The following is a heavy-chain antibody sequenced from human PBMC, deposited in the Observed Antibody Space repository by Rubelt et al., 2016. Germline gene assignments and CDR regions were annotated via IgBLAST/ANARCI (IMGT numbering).Heavy chain of an antibody. J-gene: IGHJ4*02. Sequence: QVQLQQWGAGLLKPSETLSLTCAVYGGSFSGYYWSWIRQPPGKGLEWIGEINHSGSTNYNPSLKGRVTCSVYTSKNQFSLKLSSVTAADTAVYYCARAPKTVTRGSFDYWGQGTLVTVSS. CDR1: GGSFSGYY. V-gene: IGHV4-34*01. CDR3: ARAPKTVTRGSFDY. D-gene: IGHD4-17*01. CDR2: INHSGST.